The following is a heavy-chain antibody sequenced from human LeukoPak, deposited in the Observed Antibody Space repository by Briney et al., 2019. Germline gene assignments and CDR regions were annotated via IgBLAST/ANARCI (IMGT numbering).Heavy chain of an antibody. CDR3: AKRHSSRWYYLDY. Sequence: AGGSLRLSCAASGFTFSSYGMSWVRQAPGKGLEWVSAIISGSGSSTYYADSVKGRFTISRDNSKNTLYLQMNSLRAEDTAVYYCAKRHSSRWYYLDYWGQGTLVTVSS. D-gene: IGHD6-19*01. CDR2: IISGSGSST. CDR1: GFTFSSYG. J-gene: IGHJ4*02. V-gene: IGHV3-23*01.